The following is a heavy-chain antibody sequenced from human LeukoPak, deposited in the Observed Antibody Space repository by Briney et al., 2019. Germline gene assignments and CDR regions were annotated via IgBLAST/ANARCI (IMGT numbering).Heavy chain of an antibody. CDR3: ARTARRYTNSWYRQYYFDY. V-gene: IGHV4-59*12. J-gene: IGHJ4*02. CDR1: GGSISSYY. CDR2: IYYSGST. D-gene: IGHD6-13*01. Sequence: SETLSLTCTVSGGSISSYYRSWIRQPPGKGLEWIGYIYYSGSTNYNPSLKSRVTISVDTSKNQFSLKLSSVTAADTAVYYCARTARRYTNSWYRQYYFDYWGQGTLVTVSS.